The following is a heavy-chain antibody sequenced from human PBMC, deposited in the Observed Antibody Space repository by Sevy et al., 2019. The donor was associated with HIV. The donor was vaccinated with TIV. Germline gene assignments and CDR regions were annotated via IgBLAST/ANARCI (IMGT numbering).Heavy chain of an antibody. CDR3: AREGSTQPDDY. Sequence: GGSLRLSCAASGFTFAKYSMSWVRQAPGKGLEWVSTFSFGCGRINYADSVKGRFTISRDDSKNTLFLQMNGLRAEDTATYCCAREGSTQPDDYWGQGTLVTVSS. D-gene: IGHD3-10*01. CDR1: GFTFAKYS. J-gene: IGHJ4*02. V-gene: IGHV3-23*01. CDR2: FSFGCGRI.